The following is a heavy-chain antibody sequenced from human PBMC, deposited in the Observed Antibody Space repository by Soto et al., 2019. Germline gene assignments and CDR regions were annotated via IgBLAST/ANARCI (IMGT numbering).Heavy chain of an antibody. CDR3: ARLPPISAADTSLFDY. D-gene: IGHD6-13*01. J-gene: IGHJ4*02. Sequence: PSETLSLTCTVSGGSMRSYYWSWIRQSPGKGLECIGYIYYSGSTNYNPSLKSRVTISVDTSKNQFSLILRSATAADTAVYYCARLPPISAADTSLFDYWGEGTLVTVSS. CDR2: IYYSGST. CDR1: GGSMRSYY. V-gene: IGHV4-59*08.